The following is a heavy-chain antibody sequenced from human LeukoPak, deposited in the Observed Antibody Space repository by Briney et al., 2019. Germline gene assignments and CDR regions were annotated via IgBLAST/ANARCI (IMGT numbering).Heavy chain of an antibody. J-gene: IGHJ4*02. D-gene: IGHD3-16*01. CDR3: ARGGGAHFDY. Sequence: SVKVSCKASGGTFSSYAITWVRQAPGQGLEWMGRIIPILGIATYAQNFQGRVTITADKSTSTAYMELSSLRSEDTAVYYCARGGGAHFDYWGQGTLVTVSS. V-gene: IGHV1-69*04. CDR1: GGTFSSYA. CDR2: IIPILGIA.